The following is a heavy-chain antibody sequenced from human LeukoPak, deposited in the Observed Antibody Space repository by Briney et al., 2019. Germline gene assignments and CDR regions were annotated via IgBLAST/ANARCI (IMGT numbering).Heavy chain of an antibody. CDR1: GGSISSGSYY. CDR2: IYTSGST. Sequence: SETLSLTCTVSGGSISSGSYYWSWIRQPAGKGLEWIGRIYTSGSTNYNPSLKSRVTISIDTSKNQFSLKLSSVTAADTAVYYCARGRIAARPYYFDYWGQGTLVTVSS. J-gene: IGHJ4*02. CDR3: ARGRIAARPYYFDY. V-gene: IGHV4-61*02. D-gene: IGHD6-6*01.